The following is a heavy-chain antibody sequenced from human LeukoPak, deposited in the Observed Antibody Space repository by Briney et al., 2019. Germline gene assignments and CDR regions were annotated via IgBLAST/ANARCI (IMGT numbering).Heavy chain of an antibody. CDR3: ARARAFRGYCSGGGCYYFDY. CDR1: GGSISSGSYY. J-gene: IGHJ4*02. D-gene: IGHD2-15*01. Sequence: PSETLSLTCTVSGGSISSGSYYWSWIRQPAGKGLEWIGRIYTSGSTNYNPSLKSRVTISVDTSKNQFSLKLSSVTAADTAVYYCARARAFRGYCSGGGCYYFDYWGQGTLVTVSS. CDR2: IYTSGST. V-gene: IGHV4-61*02.